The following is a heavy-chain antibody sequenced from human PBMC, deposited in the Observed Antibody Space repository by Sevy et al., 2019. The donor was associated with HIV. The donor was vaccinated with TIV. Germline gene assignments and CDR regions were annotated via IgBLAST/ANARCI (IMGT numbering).Heavy chain of an antibody. J-gene: IGHJ4*02. CDR3: ARPADYDDSSGSLD. Sequence: GESLKISGKGSGYTFTRHWIGWVRQMPGKGLEWMGLIYPGDSDPRYSPRYSPSFQGQVTISSDKSSTTAYLQWSSLKASDTAIYYCARPADYDDSSGSLDWGQGTLVTVSS. CDR1: GYTFTRHW. CDR2: IYPGDSDP. V-gene: IGHV5-51*01. D-gene: IGHD3-22*01.